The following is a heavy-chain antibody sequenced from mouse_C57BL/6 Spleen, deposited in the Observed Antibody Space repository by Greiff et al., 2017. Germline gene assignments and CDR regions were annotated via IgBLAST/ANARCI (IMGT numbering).Heavy chain of an antibody. J-gene: IGHJ2*01. CDR1: GYSITSGYY. CDR3: ARGNYGSRYYFDY. CDR2: ISYDGSN. Sequence: EVKLQESGPGLVKPSQSLSLTCSVTGYSITSGYYWNWIRQFPGNKLEWMGYISYDGSNNYNPSLKNRISITRDTYKKQFFLKLNSVTTEDTATYYCARGNYGSRYYFDYWGQGTTLTVSS. D-gene: IGHD1-1*01. V-gene: IGHV3-6*01.